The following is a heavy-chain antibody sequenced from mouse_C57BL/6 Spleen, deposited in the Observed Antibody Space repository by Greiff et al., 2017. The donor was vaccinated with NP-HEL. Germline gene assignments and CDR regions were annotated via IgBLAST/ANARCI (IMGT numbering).Heavy chain of an antibody. Sequence: EVQLQQSGAELVKPGASVKLSCKASGFNFKDYYMHWVKQRTEQGLEWIGRIDPEDGETKYAPKFKGKATMTADTSSNTAYLQLSSLTSEDTAVYYIARTYYYGSSPHFDGWGTGTTVTASS. D-gene: IGHD1-1*01. V-gene: IGHV14-2*01. CDR3: ARTYYYGSSPHFDG. CDR2: IDPEDGET. CDR1: GFNFKDYY. J-gene: IGHJ1*03.